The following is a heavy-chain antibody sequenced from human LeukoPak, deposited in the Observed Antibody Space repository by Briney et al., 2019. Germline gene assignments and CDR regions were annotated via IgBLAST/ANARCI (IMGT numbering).Heavy chain of an antibody. CDR1: GYSISSGYY. CDR3: AREGLCSGGSCTFDY. V-gene: IGHV4-38-2*02. Sequence: PSETLSLTCAVSGYSISSGYYWGWIRQPPGKGLEWIGSIYHSGSTHYNPSLKSRVTISVDTSKNQFSLKLSSVTAADTAVYYCAREGLCSGGSCTFDYWGQGTLVTVSS. D-gene: IGHD2-15*01. J-gene: IGHJ4*02. CDR2: IYHSGST.